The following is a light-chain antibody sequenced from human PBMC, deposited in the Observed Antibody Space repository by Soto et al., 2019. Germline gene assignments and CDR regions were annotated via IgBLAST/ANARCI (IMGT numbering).Light chain of an antibody. CDR1: QSISNN. J-gene: IGKJ1*01. Sequence: ELVMTQSPRTLSVSPGERATLSCRASQSISNNLAWYQQKPGQAPRLLVYGASTRPTGIPARFSGSGSGTDFTLTISSLQSEDFAVYYCQQYNNWPRTFGQGTKVEI. CDR3: QQYNNWPRT. CDR2: GAS. V-gene: IGKV3-15*01.